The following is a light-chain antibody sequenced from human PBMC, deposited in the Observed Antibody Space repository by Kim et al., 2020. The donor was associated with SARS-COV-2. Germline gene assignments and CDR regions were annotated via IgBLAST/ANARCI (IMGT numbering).Light chain of an antibody. CDR1: SSDVGTYNY. Sequence: QSALTQPASVSGSPGQSITISCTGTSSDVGTYNYVSWYQQHPGKAPKLMIYDVSNRPLGVSNRFSGSKSGNTASLTISGLQTEDEADYYCSSYTRSSFYVFGTGTKVTVL. CDR2: DVS. V-gene: IGLV2-14*03. J-gene: IGLJ1*01. CDR3: SSYTRSSFYV.